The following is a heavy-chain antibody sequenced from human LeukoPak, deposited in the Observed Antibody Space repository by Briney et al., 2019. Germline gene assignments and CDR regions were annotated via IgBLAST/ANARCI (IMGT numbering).Heavy chain of an antibody. CDR1: GGSISSFY. Sequence: PSETLSLTCTVSGGSISSFYWSWIRQPPGKGLEWIGYIYYSGNTNYSPSLKSRVTMSVDTPKNQFSLKLSSVTAADTAVYYCARDWITGTGDAFDIWGQGTMVTVSS. CDR3: ARDWITGTGDAFDI. V-gene: IGHV4-59*01. J-gene: IGHJ3*02. CDR2: IYYSGNT. D-gene: IGHD1-7*01.